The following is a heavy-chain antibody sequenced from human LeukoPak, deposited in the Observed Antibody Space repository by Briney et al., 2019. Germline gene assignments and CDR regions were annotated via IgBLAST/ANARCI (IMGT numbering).Heavy chain of an antibody. J-gene: IGHJ4*02. V-gene: IGHV3-48*04. Sequence: PGGSLRLSCAASGFTFSSCSMNWVRQAPGKGLEWVSYISSSSSTIYYADSVKGRFTISRDNAKNSLYLQMNSLRAEDTAVYYCASDLTFIAAAGTFDYWGQGTLVTVSS. CDR2: ISSSSSTI. CDR1: GFTFSSCS. D-gene: IGHD6-13*01. CDR3: ASDLTFIAAAGTFDY.